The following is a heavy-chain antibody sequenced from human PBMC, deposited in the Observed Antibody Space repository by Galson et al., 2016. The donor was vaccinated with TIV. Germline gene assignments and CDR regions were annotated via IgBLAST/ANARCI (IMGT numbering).Heavy chain of an antibody. CDR2: INAGNGDT. Sequence: SVKVSCKASGYTFTTYAIHWVRQAPGHGPEWMGWINAGNGDTKYSQKFQGRVTISRDTSASTAYMELSSLTSEDTAMYYCARGATSDWPFDYWGQATLVTVSS. CDR3: ARGATSDWPFDY. D-gene: IGHD6-19*01. V-gene: IGHV1-3*01. J-gene: IGHJ4*02. CDR1: GYTFTTYA.